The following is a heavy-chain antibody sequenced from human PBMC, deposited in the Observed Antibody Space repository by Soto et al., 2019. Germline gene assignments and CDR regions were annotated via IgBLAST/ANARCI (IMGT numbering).Heavy chain of an antibody. V-gene: IGHV3-64*01. CDR2: ISSDGGNT. CDR3: AWRRGVGYAFDI. CDR1: GFTFSSSA. J-gene: IGHJ3*02. Sequence: EVQLVESGGDLVQPGGSLRLSCAASGFTFSSSAMHWVRQAPGKGLEYVSSISSDGGNTYYANSVKGRFTISRDNSKNILCLQMGSLRAEDMAVYYCAWRRGVGYAFDIWGQGTMVTVSS. D-gene: IGHD1-26*01.